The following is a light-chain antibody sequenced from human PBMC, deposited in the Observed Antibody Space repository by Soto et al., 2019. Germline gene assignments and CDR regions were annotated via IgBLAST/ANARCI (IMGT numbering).Light chain of an antibody. CDR3: QHYGSSPFT. Sequence: IVLTQSPATLSLSPGERATLSCGASQSVSSTYLAWYQQKPGLAPRLLIYDASSRATAIPDRFSGSWSGTDFTLTISTLVPEDFAVYYCQHYGSSPFTFGRGAKLEIE. CDR2: DAS. V-gene: IGKV3D-20*01. CDR1: QSVSSTY. J-gene: IGKJ2*01.